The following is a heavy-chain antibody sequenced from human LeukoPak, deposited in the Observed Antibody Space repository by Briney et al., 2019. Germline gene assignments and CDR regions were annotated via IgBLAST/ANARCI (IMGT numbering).Heavy chain of an antibody. CDR3: ARDRAPDDAFDI. CDR2: ISSSSSTI. V-gene: IGHV3-48*01. Sequence: GGSLRLSCAAPGFTFSSYSMNWVRQAPGKGLEWVSYISSSSSTIYYADSVKGRFTISRDNAKNSLYLQMNSLRAEDTAVYYCARDRAPDDAFDIWGQGTMVTVTS. J-gene: IGHJ3*02. CDR1: GFTFSSYS.